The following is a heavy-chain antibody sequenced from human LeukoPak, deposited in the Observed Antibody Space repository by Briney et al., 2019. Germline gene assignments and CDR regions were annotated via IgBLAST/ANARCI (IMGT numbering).Heavy chain of an antibody. CDR3: ARGPSVVAVGPPDY. Sequence: GGSLRLSCAASGFSFSYYILDWVRQAPGKGLEWVASISSSSTYIHYADSVKGRFTISRDSSKNKNSLYLQMSSLRVEDTAVYYCARGPSVVAVGPPDYWGQGTLVTVSS. CDR2: ISSSSTYI. D-gene: IGHD2-2*01. V-gene: IGHV3-21*01. J-gene: IGHJ4*02. CDR1: GFSFSYYI.